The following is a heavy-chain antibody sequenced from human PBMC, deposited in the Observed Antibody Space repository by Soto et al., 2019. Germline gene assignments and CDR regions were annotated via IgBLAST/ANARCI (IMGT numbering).Heavy chain of an antibody. V-gene: IGHV3-74*01. Sequence: RRLSCAASGFTFSSYWMHWVRQAPGKGLVWVSRINSDGSSTSYADSVKGRFTISRDNAKNTLYLQMNSLRAEDTAVYYCARVHSSSWSPWFDPWGQGXLVTVYS. CDR2: INSDGSST. D-gene: IGHD6-13*01. CDR3: ARVHSSSWSPWFDP. J-gene: IGHJ5*02. CDR1: GFTFSSYW.